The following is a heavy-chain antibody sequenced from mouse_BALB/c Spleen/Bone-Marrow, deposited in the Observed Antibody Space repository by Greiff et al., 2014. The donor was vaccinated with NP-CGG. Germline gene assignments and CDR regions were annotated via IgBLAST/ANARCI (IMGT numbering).Heavy chain of an antibody. CDR3: ARWGAYFDY. J-gene: IGHJ2*01. Sequence: VQLQQSGAELVRPGTPVKLSCKASGYTFTSYWMNWVKQRPGRGLEWIGRIDPSDSETHYNQKFKDKATLTVDKSSSTAYIQLSSPTSEDSAVYYCARWGAYFDYWGQGTTLTVSS. CDR2: IDPSDSET. V-gene: IGHV1-61*01. CDR1: GYTFTSYW.